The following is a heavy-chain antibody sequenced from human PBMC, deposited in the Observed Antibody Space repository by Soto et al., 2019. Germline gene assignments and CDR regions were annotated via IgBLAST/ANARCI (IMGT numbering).Heavy chain of an antibody. J-gene: IGHJ3*02. CDR1: GGTFSSYA. CDR2: IIPIFGTA. V-gene: IGHV1-69*01. Sequence: QVQLVQSGAEVKKPGSSVKVSCKASGGTFSSYAISWVRQAPGQGLEWMGGIIPIFGTANYAQKFQGRVTIAADESTSTAYMELSSLRSEDTAVYYCARDAGPGGRARENAFDIWGQGTMVTVSS. CDR3: ARDAGPGGRARENAFDI. D-gene: IGHD1-26*01.